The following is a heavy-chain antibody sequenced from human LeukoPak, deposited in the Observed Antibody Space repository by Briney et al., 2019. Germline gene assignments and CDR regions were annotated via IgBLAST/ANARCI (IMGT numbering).Heavy chain of an antibody. CDR3: ARDAAAQQLVHYFDY. J-gene: IGHJ4*02. Sequence: GGSLRLSCAASGFTVSSNFMSWVRQAPGKGLEWVSLIYSGGSTYCADSVKGRFTISRDNSKNTLYLQMNSLRAEDTAVYYCARDAAAQQLVHYFDYWGQGTLVTVSS. CDR2: IYSGGST. V-gene: IGHV3-53*01. D-gene: IGHD6-13*01. CDR1: GFTVSSNF.